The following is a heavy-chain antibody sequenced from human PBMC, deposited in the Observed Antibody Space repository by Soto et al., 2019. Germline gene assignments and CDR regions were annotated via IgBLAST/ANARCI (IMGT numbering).Heavy chain of an antibody. CDR1: GDSVSSNTAS. CDR3: AKGDNLGPKTGYAFDP. D-gene: IGHD5-12*01. CDR2: TYFRSKWYN. J-gene: IGHJ5*02. Sequence: QTLSLTCAIAGDSVSSNTASWNWIRQSPSRGLEWLGRTYFRSKWYNDYAVSVKSRIIINPDTSNNQFSLQLNSVTPEDTAVYFCAKGDNLGPKTGYAFDPWGQGTLVTVSS. V-gene: IGHV6-1*01.